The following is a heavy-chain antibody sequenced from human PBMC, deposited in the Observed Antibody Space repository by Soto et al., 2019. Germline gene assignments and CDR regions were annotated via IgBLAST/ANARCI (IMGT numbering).Heavy chain of an antibody. CDR1: GFTFRNNW. J-gene: IGHJ4*02. Sequence: EVQLVESGGGLVQPGGSLRLSCADSGFTFRNNWMHWVRRAPVKGLEWVSRMSGDGSTTNYADSVKGRFTISRDNAKNTMYLQMNSLSVEDTAVYYCARGPRGWYGFDYWGQGPLVTVS. V-gene: IGHV3-74*01. D-gene: IGHD6-19*01. CDR3: ARGPRGWYGFDY. CDR2: MSGDGSTT.